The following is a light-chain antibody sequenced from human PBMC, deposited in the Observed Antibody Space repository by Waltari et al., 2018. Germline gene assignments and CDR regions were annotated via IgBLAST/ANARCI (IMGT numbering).Light chain of an antibody. CDR3: QHYLRLPVT. CDR2: GAS. Sequence: EMVLTQSPGTLSLPVGERATVSCRASASVSRALAWYQQKPGQAPRLLIYGASTRATGIPDRFSGSGSGTDFSLTISRLEPDDFAVYYCQHYLRLPVTFGQGTTVEI. CDR1: ASVSRA. V-gene: IGKV3-20*01. J-gene: IGKJ1*01.